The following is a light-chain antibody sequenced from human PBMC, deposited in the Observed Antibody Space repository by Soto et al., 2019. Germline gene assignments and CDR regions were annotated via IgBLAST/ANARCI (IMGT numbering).Light chain of an antibody. CDR1: SSDVGGYNY. J-gene: IGLJ2*01. CDR2: DVS. CDR3: SPYTSSSARLVV. Sequence: QSVLTQPASVSGSPGQSITISCTGTSSDVGGYNYVSWYQQHPGKAPKLMIYDVSYRPSGVSNPFSGSKSGNTASLTISGLQAEDEADYYCSPYTSSSARLVVFGGGTKLTVL. V-gene: IGLV2-14*01.